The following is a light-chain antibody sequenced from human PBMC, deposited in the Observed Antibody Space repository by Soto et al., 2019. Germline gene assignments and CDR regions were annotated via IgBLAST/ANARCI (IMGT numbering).Light chain of an antibody. Sequence: QSVLTQPASVSGSPGQSITISCTGTSSDFGGYDFVSWYRQYQGQAPKILIYEVTHRTSGVPDRFSGSKSGNTASLTISGLQADDDADYYCSSYTNASSPVFGPGTKLTVL. V-gene: IGLV2-14*01. CDR3: SSYTNASSPV. CDR2: EVT. CDR1: SSDFGGYDF. J-gene: IGLJ1*01.